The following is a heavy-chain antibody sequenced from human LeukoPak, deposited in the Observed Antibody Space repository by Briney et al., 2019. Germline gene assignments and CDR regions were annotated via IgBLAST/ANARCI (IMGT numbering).Heavy chain of an antibody. CDR3: MSTSNWGSVIFDY. CDR1: GYTFTSYD. J-gene: IGHJ4*02. Sequence: GASVTVSCKASGYTFTSYDIHWVRKATGQGLEWMGWMDSNSDNTVYAQRFQGRVTMTRNTSITTAYMELRGLRSEDTAVYYCMSTSNWGSVIFDYWGQGTLVTVSS. D-gene: IGHD7-27*01. CDR2: MDSNSDNT. V-gene: IGHV1-8*01.